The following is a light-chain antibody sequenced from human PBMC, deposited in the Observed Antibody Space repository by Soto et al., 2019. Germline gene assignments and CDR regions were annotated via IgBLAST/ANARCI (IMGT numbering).Light chain of an antibody. CDR2: SDY. Sequence: QPVLTQPPSASGTPGQRVTISCSGSTSNIGTNTVNWYQQLPGTAPKLLIYSDYQRPSGVPARFSGSKSGTSASLAISGLQSEDESDYYCSSWDDSLNGVVFGGGTQLTVL. CDR3: SSWDDSLNGVV. CDR1: TSNIGTNT. V-gene: IGLV1-44*01. J-gene: IGLJ2*01.